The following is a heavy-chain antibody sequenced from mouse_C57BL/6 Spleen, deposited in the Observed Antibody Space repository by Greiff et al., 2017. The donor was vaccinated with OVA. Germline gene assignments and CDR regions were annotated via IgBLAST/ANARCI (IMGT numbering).Heavy chain of an antibody. D-gene: IGHD1-1*01. V-gene: IGHV1-7*01. J-gene: IGHJ1*03. CDR2: INPSSGYT. CDR1: GYTFTSYW. Sequence: VKLVESGAELAKPGASVKLSCKASGYTFTSYWMHWVKQRPGQGLVWIGYINPSSGYTKYNQKFKDKAPLTADKSSSTAYMQLSSLTYEDTAVYDGARGYYGSSYDGYFDDWGKGTTVTVSS. CDR3: ARGYYGSSYDGYFDD.